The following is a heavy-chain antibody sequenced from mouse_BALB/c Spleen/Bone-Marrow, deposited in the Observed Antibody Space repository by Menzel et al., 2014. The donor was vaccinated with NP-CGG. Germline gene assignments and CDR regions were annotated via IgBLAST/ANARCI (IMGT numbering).Heavy chain of an antibody. D-gene: IGHD1-1*02. CDR2: ILPGGGST. V-gene: IGHV1-9*01. CDR1: GYTFSDYW. J-gene: IGHJ4*01. CDR3: AKGGHVMDY. Sequence: VQLQQSGAELLKPGASVMISCKATGYTFSDYWIEWVKQRPGHGLEWIGEILPGGGSTNYNENFKGKATFTADTSSNTAYMQLSSLTSEDSAVYYCAKGGHVMDYWGQGTSVTVSP.